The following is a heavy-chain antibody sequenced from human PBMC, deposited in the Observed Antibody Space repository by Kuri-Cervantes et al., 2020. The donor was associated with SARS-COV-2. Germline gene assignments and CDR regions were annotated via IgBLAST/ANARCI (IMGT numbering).Heavy chain of an antibody. CDR3: ARDKGLGYPFDY. CDR1: GFTFSSYA. V-gene: IGHV3-30-3*01. J-gene: IGHJ4*02. D-gene: IGHD5-18*01. CDR2: ISYDGSNK. Sequence: GESLKISCAASGFTFSSYAMHWVRQAPGKGLEWVAVISYDGSNKYYADSVKGRFTISRDNAKNSLYLQMNSLRAEDTAVYYCARDKGLGYPFDYWGQGTLVTVSS.